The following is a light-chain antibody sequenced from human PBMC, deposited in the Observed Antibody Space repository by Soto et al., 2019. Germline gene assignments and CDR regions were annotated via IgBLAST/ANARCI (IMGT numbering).Light chain of an antibody. J-gene: IGLJ2*01. Sequence: QSVLTQPRSVSGSPGQSVTISCTGTSSDVGTYNHVSWYQQHPGKAPKVMIYDVNNSTVPDRFSGSKSGNTASLTISGLQAEDEADYYCSSYAGTYSVVFGGGTKLTVL. CDR2: DVN. CDR1: SSDVGTYNH. V-gene: IGLV2-11*01. CDR3: SSYAGTYSVV.